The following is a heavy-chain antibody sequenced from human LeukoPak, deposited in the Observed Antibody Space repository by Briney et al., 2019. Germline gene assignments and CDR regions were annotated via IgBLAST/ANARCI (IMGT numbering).Heavy chain of an antibody. CDR2: IYYSGST. J-gene: IGHJ6*03. CDR3: ARDRVYCSGGSCYSDYYYYMDV. Sequence: SETLSLTCTVSGGSISSSSYYWSWIRQPPGKGLEWIGYIYYSGSTNYNPSLKSRVTISVDTSKNQFSLKLSSVTAADTAVYYCARDRVYCSGGSCYSDYYYYMDVWGKGTTVTISS. CDR1: GGSISSSSYY. D-gene: IGHD2-15*01. V-gene: IGHV4-61*01.